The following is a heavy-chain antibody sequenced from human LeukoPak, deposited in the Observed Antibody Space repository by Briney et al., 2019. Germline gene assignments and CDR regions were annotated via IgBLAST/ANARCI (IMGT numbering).Heavy chain of an antibody. V-gene: IGHV4-59*01. CDR3: ARTNAGNSGGKRYFQH. CDR2: IYYSGST. J-gene: IGHJ1*01. Sequence: PSETLSLTCTVSGGSISSYYWSWIRQPPGKGLEWIGYIYYSGSTNYNPSLKSRVTISVDTSKNQFSLKLSSVTAADTAVYYCARTNAGNSGGKRYFQHWGEGTLVTVSS. CDR1: GGSISSYY. D-gene: IGHD4-23*01.